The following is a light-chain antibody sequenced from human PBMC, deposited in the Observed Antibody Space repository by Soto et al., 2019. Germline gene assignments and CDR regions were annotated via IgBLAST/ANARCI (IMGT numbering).Light chain of an antibody. Sequence: QSTLAQPSSVSWSPGQSITISFTGTSTDVGVYNYVSWYQHHPGKGPKLIIYEVSNRPSWVSDRFSGSKSGNNASLIISNLEAEDESDYYCGSYTSTDTPFVFGTGTKVTVL. CDR2: EVS. V-gene: IGLV2-14*01. J-gene: IGLJ1*01. CDR3: GSYTSTDTPFV. CDR1: STDVGVYNY.